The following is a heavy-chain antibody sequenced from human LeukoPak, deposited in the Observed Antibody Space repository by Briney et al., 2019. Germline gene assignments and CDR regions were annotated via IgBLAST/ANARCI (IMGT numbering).Heavy chain of an antibody. J-gene: IGHJ6*02. CDR2: IIPIFGTA. CDR3: ARDTGTARLSYYYYGMDV. CDR1: GGTFSSYA. V-gene: IGHV1-69*13. D-gene: IGHD6-6*01. Sequence: GASVKVSCKASGGTFSSYAISWVRQASGQGLEWMGGIIPIFGTANYAQKFQGRVTITADESTSTAYMELSSLRSEDTAVYYCARDTGTARLSYYYYGMDVWGQGTTVTVSS.